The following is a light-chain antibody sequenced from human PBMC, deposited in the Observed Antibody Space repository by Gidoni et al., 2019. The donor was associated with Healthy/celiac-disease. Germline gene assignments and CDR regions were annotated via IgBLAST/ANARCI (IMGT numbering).Light chain of an antibody. Sequence: QSALTQPATVSGSPGQSITISCTGTSSDVGGYNYVSWYQQHPGKAPKLMIYEVSNRTSGVSKRFSGSKSGNTDSLTISGLQAEDEADYYCSSYTSSSTDVVFGGGTKLTVL. V-gene: IGLV2-14*01. CDR2: EVS. J-gene: IGLJ2*01. CDR1: SSDVGGYNY. CDR3: SSYTSSSTDVV.